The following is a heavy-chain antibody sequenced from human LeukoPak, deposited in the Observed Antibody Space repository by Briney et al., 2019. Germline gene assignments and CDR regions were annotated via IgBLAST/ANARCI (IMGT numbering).Heavy chain of an antibody. CDR2: IYTSGST. J-gene: IGHJ4*02. D-gene: IGHD2-8*01. V-gene: IGHV4-4*09. Sequence: SETLSLTCTVSGGPISSYYWSWIRQPPGKGLEWIGYIYTSGSTNYNPSLKSRVTISVDTSKNQFSLKLSSVTAADTAVYYCASGGVLMVYDYWGQGTLVTVSS. CDR1: GGPISSYY. CDR3: ASGGVLMVYDY.